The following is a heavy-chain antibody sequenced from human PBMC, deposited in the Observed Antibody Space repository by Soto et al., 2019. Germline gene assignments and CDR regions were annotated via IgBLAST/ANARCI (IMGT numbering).Heavy chain of an antibody. J-gene: IGHJ4*02. CDR2: IIPIFGTA. V-gene: IGHV1-69*13. CDR3: AIVSAVAGSFDH. Sequence: SVKVSCKASGGTFSSYAISWVRQAPGQGLEWMGGIIPIFGTANYAQKFQGRVTITADESTSTAYMELSSLRSEDMDVYYSAIVSAVAGSFDHWGQGTLVTVSS. CDR1: GGTFSSYA. D-gene: IGHD6-19*01.